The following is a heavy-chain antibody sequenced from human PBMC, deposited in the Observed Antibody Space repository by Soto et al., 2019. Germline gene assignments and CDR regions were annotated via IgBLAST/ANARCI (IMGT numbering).Heavy chain of an antibody. CDR1: GGSISSSSHY. Sequence: SETLSLTCTVSGGSISSSSHYWGWIRQPPGKGLEWIGSFYSSGSSYYNPSLKRRVTISVDTSKNQFSLKLGSVTAADTAVYYCASGNFYYYFGMDVWGQVPTVTVSS. CDR2: FYSSGSS. V-gene: IGHV4-39*01. J-gene: IGHJ6*02. D-gene: IGHD1-7*01. CDR3: ASGNFYYYFGMDV.